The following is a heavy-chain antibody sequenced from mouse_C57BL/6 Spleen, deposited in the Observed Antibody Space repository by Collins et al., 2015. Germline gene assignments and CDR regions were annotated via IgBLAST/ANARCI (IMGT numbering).Heavy chain of an antibody. Sequence: EVQLQQSGPEVVKPGASVKMSCRASEYTFTDYNIHWVKQSHGKSLEWIGSFNPNNGGTSHNQKFRGKATLTVHKSSSTAYTELRSLTSEDSAVYYCARGGLTTIIVPGALDCWGQGTSVTVSS. CDR2: FNPNNGGT. J-gene: IGHJ4*01. V-gene: IGHV1-22*01. D-gene: IGHD2-4*01. CDR3: ARGGLTTIIVPGALDC. CDR1: EYTFTDYN.